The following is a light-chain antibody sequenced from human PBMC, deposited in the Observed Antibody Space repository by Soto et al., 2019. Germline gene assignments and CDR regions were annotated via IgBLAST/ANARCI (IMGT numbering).Light chain of an antibody. J-gene: IGKJ3*01. CDR3: QQYSASPRT. V-gene: IGKV3-11*01. CDR2: DAS. CDR1: QSVSSY. Sequence: IVLTQPPGTLSWSPGERATLSCRASQSVSSYLAWYQQKPGQAPRLLIYDASNRATGIPARFSASGAGTDFTLTISRLEPEDSAVYYCQQYSASPRTFGPGTKVDI.